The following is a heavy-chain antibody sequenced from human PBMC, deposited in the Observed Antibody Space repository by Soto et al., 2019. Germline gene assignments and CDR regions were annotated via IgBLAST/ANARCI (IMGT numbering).Heavy chain of an antibody. V-gene: IGHV3-23*01. CDR1: GFTFSSYA. Sequence: EVQLLESGGDLVQPGGSLRLSCAASGFTFSSYAMNWVRQAPGKGLEWVSAISGSGGNTFYADSVKGRFTISRDNSKNTLFMQMHSLRAEDTDIYYSAMLNIGSYSYHGMAVGGQWTTVTVTS. CDR3: AMLNIGSYSYHGMAV. J-gene: IGHJ6*02. CDR2: ISGSGGNT. D-gene: IGHD1-26*01.